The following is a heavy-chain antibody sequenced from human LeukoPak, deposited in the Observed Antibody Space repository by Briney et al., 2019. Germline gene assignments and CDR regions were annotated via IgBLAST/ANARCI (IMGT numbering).Heavy chain of an antibody. CDR3: VTEVNSHGGFFAY. D-gene: IGHD2-15*01. Sequence: AGGSLRLSCAASGFSYDRYGMAWVRQTPGRGLEWVSTISSDGRNTHYADSVRGRFTISRDDSKNTLSLQVSGLRAEDTAIYYCVTEVNSHGGFFAYWAQGIQVTVSS. J-gene: IGHJ4*02. CDR2: ISSDGRNT. V-gene: IGHV3-23*01. CDR1: GFSYDRYG.